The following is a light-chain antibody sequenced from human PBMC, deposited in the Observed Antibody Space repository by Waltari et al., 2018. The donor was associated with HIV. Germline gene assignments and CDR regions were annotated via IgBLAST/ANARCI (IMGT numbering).Light chain of an antibody. J-gene: IGLJ2*01. CDR3: AVWDDSLNGNVI. CDR2: TNM. Sequence: QSVLTQPPSTSGTPGQRVTISCSGSTSNIGSNAVNWYQQLPGTAPKLVIYTNMQRMPGVPDRFTGSKSGTLASLAISGLQSEDEAHYYCAVWDDSLNGNVIFGGGTKLTVL. V-gene: IGLV1-44*01. CDR1: TSNIGSNA.